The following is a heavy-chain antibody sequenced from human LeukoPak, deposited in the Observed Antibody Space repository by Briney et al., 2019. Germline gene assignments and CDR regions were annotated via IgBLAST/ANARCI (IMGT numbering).Heavy chain of an antibody. J-gene: IGHJ5*02. Sequence: SETLSLTCTASGGSISSGSYYWRWIRQPAGKGLEWIGRIYTSGSTNYNPSLKSRVTISVDTSKNQFSLKLSSVTAADTAVYYCARDRLGHPFDPWGQGTLVTVSS. CDR1: GGSISSGSYY. D-gene: IGHD3-16*01. V-gene: IGHV4-61*02. CDR2: IYTSGST. CDR3: ARDRLGHPFDP.